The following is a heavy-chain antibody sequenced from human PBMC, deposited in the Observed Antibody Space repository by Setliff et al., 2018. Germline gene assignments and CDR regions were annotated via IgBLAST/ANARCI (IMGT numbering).Heavy chain of an antibody. V-gene: IGHV7-4-1*02. CDR1: GGTFRSYG. CDR2: INTNTGNP. D-gene: IGHD4-4*01. Sequence: ASVKVSCKASGGTFRSYGISWVRQAPGQGLEYLGWINTNTGNPTYVQGFTGRFVFSLDTSVSTAYLQISSLKAEDTAVYYCARASRFGTTVYRGYYYMDVWGKGTTVTVSS. J-gene: IGHJ6*03. CDR3: ARASRFGTTVYRGYYYMDV.